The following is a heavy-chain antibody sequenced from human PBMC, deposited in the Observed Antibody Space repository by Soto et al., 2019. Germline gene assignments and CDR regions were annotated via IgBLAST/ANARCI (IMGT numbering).Heavy chain of an antibody. Sequence: QVQLVQSGAEVKKPGSSVKVSCKASGGTFSSYAISWVRQAPGQGLEWMGEIIPIFGTANYAQKFQGRVTISADESTNTAYRELSSLRSEDTAVYYCARDRGPSSGYYPYWFDPWGQGTLVTVSS. CDR1: GGTFSSYA. D-gene: IGHD3-22*01. V-gene: IGHV1-69*12. J-gene: IGHJ5*02. CDR3: ARDRGPSSGYYPYWFDP. CDR2: IIPIFGTA.